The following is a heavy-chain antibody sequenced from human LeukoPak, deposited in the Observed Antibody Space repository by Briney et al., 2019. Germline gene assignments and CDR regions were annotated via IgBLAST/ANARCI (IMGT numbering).Heavy chain of an antibody. J-gene: IGHJ4*02. D-gene: IGHD4-17*01. V-gene: IGHV1-69*06. CDR3: ARDHYGDNYFDY. CDR2: IIPIFGTA. Sequence: ASVKVSCKASGGTFSSYAISWVRQAPGQGLEWMGGIIPIFGTANYAQKFQGRVTITADKSTSTAYMELSSLRSEDTAVYYCARDHYGDNYFDYWGQGTLVTVSS. CDR1: GGTFSSYA.